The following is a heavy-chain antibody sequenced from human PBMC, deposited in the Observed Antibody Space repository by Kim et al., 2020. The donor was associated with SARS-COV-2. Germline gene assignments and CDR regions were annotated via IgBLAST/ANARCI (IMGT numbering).Heavy chain of an antibody. CDR3: ARVTPSHVYYYYYGMDV. V-gene: IGHV4-39*07. Sequence: SETLSLTCTVSGGSISSSSYYWGWIRQPPGKGLEWIGSIYYSGSTYYNPSLKSRVTISVDTSKNQFSLKLSSVTAADTAVYYCARVTPSHVYYYYYGMDVWGQGTTVTVSS. J-gene: IGHJ6*02. CDR1: GGSISSSSYY. CDR2: IYYSGST.